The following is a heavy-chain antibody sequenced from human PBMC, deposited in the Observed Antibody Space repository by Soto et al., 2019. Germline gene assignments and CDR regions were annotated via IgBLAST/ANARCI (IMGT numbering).Heavy chain of an antibody. D-gene: IGHD6-6*01. V-gene: IGHV3-48*02. J-gene: IGHJ6*02. Sequence: EVPLVESGGGLVQPGGSLRLSCAASGFSFSTYSMNWVRQAPGKGLEWVSYISSRSYTIYYVDSVKGRFTISRDNAKNSLYLQRNSLRDEDTAVYYCARGGSSSDNGMDVWGQGTTVTVSS. CDR1: GFSFSTYS. CDR2: ISSRSYTI. CDR3: ARGGSSSDNGMDV.